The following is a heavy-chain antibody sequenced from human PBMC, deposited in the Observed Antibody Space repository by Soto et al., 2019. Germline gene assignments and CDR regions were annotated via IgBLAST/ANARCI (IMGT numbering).Heavy chain of an antibody. CDR2: IYYSGST. Sequence: QLQLQESGPGLVKPSETLSLTCTVSGGSISSSSYYWGWIRQPPGKGLEWIGSIYYSGSTYYNPSLKSRVTISVDTSKNQFSLKLRSVTAADTAVYYCARQGYDFWSGYYYYYYMDVWGKGTTVTVSS. J-gene: IGHJ6*03. CDR3: ARQGYDFWSGYYYYYYMDV. CDR1: GGSISSSSYY. V-gene: IGHV4-39*01. D-gene: IGHD3-3*01.